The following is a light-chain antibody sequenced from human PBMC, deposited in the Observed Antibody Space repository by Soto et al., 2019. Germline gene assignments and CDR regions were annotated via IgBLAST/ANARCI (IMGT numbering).Light chain of an antibody. Sequence: EIVMTQSPVSLSVSPGERATLSSLASQFVSSDLAWYQQKPGQAPRLLIFGASTRATGIPARFSGSGTGTNFTLTISSLQSEDFGVYYCQQNRVWVTFGGGTKVDIK. CDR2: GAS. V-gene: IGKV3-15*01. CDR3: QQNRVWVT. J-gene: IGKJ4*01. CDR1: QFVSSD.